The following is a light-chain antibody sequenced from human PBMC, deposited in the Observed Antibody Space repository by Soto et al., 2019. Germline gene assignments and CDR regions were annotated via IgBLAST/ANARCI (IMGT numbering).Light chain of an antibody. Sequence: DIQVIQSPSTLSASVGDRVTITCRASQSISSWLAWYQQKPGKAPRLLIYDASYLERGVPSRFSGSGSGTEFTLTISDLQPDDLATYYCQQYNSFWTFGPGTKVEI. J-gene: IGKJ1*01. CDR3: QQYNSFWT. CDR1: QSISSW. CDR2: DAS. V-gene: IGKV1-5*01.